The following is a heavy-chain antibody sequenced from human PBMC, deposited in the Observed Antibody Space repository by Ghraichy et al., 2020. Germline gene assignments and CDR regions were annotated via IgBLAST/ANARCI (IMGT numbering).Heavy chain of an antibody. CDR2: IYTSGST. CDR1: GCSISSYY. V-gene: IGHV4-4*07. D-gene: IGHD2-2*01. J-gene: IGHJ4*02. Sequence: SETLSLTCTVSGCSISSYYWSWIRQPAGKGLEWIGRIYTSGSTNYNPSLKSRVTMSVDTSKNQFSLKLSSVTAADTAVYYCARGYCSSTSCYFDYWGQGTLVTVSS. CDR3: ARGYCSSTSCYFDY.